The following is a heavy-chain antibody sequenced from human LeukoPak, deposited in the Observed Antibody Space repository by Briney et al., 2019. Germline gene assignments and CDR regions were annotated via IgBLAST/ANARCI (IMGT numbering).Heavy chain of an antibody. CDR3: ASTYYYEYYFDY. CDR2: IYYSGST. D-gene: IGHD3-22*01. CDR1: GGSISSGDYY. J-gene: IGHJ4*02. Sequence: SETLSLTCTVSGGSISSGDYYWSWIRQPPGKGLEWIGYIYYSGSTYYNPSLKSRVTISVDTSKNQFSLKLSSATAADTAVYYCASTYYYEYYFDYWGQGTLVTVSS. V-gene: IGHV4-30-4*01.